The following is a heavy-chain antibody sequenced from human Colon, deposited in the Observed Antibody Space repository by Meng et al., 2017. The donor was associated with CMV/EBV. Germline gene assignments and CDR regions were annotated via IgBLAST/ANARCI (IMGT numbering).Heavy chain of an antibody. Sequence: QVHVQESGPRLVKPSETLSLTCTVSGGSISSPSYYWAWVRQPPGKGLEWIGSIYYTGGTFYSPSLKSRVTISIDTSKNHFSLKLNSVTAADTAMYYCTRETGGSSLAYWGQGILVTVSS. V-gene: IGHV4-39*02. D-gene: IGHD6-13*01. J-gene: IGHJ4*02. CDR3: TRETGGSSLAY. CDR1: GGSISSPSYY. CDR2: IYYTGGT.